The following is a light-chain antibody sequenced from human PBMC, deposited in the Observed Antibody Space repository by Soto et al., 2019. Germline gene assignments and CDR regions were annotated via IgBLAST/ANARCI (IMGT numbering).Light chain of an antibody. CDR2: EVS. V-gene: IGLV2-14*01. J-gene: IGLJ1*01. CDR1: SSDVGNYKY. Sequence: QSALTQPASVSGSPGQSITISCTGTSSDVGNYKYVSWYQQHPVKAPKLMIYEVSNRPSGVSNRFSGSKSGNTASLTISGLQAEDETEYYCSSYTSSGTHVFGTVTKLTVL. CDR3: SSYTSSGTHV.